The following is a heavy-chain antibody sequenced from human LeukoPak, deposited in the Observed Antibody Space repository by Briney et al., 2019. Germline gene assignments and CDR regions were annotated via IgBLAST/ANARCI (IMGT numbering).Heavy chain of an antibody. CDR1: GFTFSSNG. D-gene: IGHD1-26*01. CDR3: AKDQLGGSGSHFQH. Sequence: GGSLRLSCAASGFTFSSNGMHWVRQAPGKGLEWVAVIWFDGSNKHYADSVKGRFTISRDNSRNTLYLQMNSLRPEDTAVYYCAKDQLGGSGSHFQHWGQGTLVTVSS. V-gene: IGHV3-33*06. J-gene: IGHJ1*01. CDR2: IWFDGSNK.